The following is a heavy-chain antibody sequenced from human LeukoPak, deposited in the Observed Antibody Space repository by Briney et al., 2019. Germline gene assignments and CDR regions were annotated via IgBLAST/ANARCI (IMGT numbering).Heavy chain of an antibody. D-gene: IGHD1-26*01. CDR3: ARENSGSYREFDY. Sequence: KASETLSLTCTVSGGSISSYYWSWIRQPAGKGLEWIARIYTTGSTNYNASLKSRVSMSVDTSKNQFSLKLSCVTAADTAVFYCARENSGSYREFDYWGQGTLVTVSS. CDR1: GGSISSYY. V-gene: IGHV4-4*07. CDR2: IYTTGST. J-gene: IGHJ4*02.